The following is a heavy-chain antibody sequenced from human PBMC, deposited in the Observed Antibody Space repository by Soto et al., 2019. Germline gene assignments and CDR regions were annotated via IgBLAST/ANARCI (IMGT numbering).Heavy chain of an antibody. J-gene: IGHJ6*02. V-gene: IGHV4-31*03. Sequence: QVQLQESGPGLVKPSQTLSLTCTVSGGSISSGGYYWSWIRQHPGKGLEWIGYIYYSGSTYYNPSLKSRVTISVDTSKNQFSLKLSSVTAADTAVYYCARGWDIVLVPAAPDVWGQGTTVTVSS. CDR2: IYYSGST. CDR1: GGSISSGGYY. D-gene: IGHD2-2*01. CDR3: ARGWDIVLVPAAPDV.